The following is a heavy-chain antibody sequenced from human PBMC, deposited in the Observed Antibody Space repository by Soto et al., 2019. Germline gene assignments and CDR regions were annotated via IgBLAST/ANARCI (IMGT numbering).Heavy chain of an antibody. Sequence: GGSLRLSCAASGFTFSSYWMHWVRQAPGKGLVWVSRINSDGSTTTYADTVKGRFTISRDNAKNTLYLQMNSLRAEDTAVYYCSRDTLASGAVANYYYYGMDVWGQGTTVTVSS. CDR3: SRDTLASGAVANYYYYGMDV. D-gene: IGHD6-19*01. V-gene: IGHV3-74*01. CDR1: GFTFSSYW. J-gene: IGHJ6*02. CDR2: INSDGSTT.